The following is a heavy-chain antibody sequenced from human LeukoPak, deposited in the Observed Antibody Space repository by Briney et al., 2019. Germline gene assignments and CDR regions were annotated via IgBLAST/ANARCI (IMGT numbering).Heavy chain of an antibody. Sequence: SQTLSLTCTVSDGSISSGGYYWSWIRQHPGKGLEWIGYIYYSGSTNYDPSLKSRVTISVDTSKNQFSLKLSSVTAADTAVYYCARFDPPGYYYYYGMDVWGQGTTVTVSS. J-gene: IGHJ6*02. V-gene: IGHV4-61*08. CDR1: DGSISSGGYY. CDR3: ARFDPPGYYYYYGMDV. CDR2: IYYSGST.